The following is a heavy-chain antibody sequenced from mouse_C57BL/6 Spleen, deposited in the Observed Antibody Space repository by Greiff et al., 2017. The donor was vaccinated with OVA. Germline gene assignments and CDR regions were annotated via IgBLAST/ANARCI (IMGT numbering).Heavy chain of an antibody. CDR1: GYAFTNYL. V-gene: IGHV1-54*01. J-gene: IGHJ4*01. CDR3: ASIDYYGSSPYYAMDY. Sequence: VKLMESGAELVRPGTSVKVSCKASGYAFTNYLIEWVKQRPGQGLEWIGVINPGSGGTNYNEKFKGKATLTADKSSSTAYMQLSSLTSEDSAVYFCASIDYYGSSPYYAMDYWGQGTSVTVSS. CDR2: INPGSGGT. D-gene: IGHD1-1*01.